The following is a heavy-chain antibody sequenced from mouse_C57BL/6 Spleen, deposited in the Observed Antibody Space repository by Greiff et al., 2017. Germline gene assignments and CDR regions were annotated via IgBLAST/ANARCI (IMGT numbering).Heavy chain of an antibody. J-gene: IGHJ4*01. CDR2: INPSSGYT. V-gene: IGHV1-7*01. D-gene: IGHD2-5*01. CDR3: ARSNYSNYVGYYYAMDY. CDR1: GYTFTSYW. Sequence: QVQLQQSGAELAKPGASVKLSCKASGYTFTSYWMHWVKQRPGQGLEWIGYINPSSGYTKYNQKCKDKATLTADKSSSTAYMQLSSLTYEDSAVYYCARSNYSNYVGYYYAMDYWGQGTSVTVSS.